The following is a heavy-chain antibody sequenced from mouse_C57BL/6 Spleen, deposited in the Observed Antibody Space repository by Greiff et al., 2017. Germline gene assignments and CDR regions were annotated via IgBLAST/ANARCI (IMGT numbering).Heavy chain of an antibody. Sequence: QVQLQQPGAELVKPGASVKMSRKASGYTFTSYWLTWVKQRPGQGLEWIGDIYPGSGSTNYNEKFKSKATLTVDTSSSTAYMQLSRLTSEYSAVXYYEKEDRWYDYWGQGTTLTVSS. V-gene: IGHV1-55*01. J-gene: IGHJ2*01. CDR3: EKEDRWYDY. CDR2: IYPGSGST. D-gene: IGHD1-1*02. CDR1: GYTFTSYW.